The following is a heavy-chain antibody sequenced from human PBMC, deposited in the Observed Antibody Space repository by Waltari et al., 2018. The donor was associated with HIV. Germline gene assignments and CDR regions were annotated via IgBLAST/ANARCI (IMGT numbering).Heavy chain of an antibody. CDR1: GGTFSSYA. J-gene: IGHJ4*02. V-gene: IGHV1-69*01. D-gene: IGHD3-22*01. Sequence: QVQLVQSGAEVKKPGSSVKVSCKASGGTFSSYAISWVRQAPGQGLEWMGGIIPICGTANYAQKFQGRVTITADESTSTAYMELSSLRSEDTAVYYCARDLNYYDSSGYFGGGYWGQGTLVTVSS. CDR3: ARDLNYYDSSGYFGGGY. CDR2: IIPICGTA.